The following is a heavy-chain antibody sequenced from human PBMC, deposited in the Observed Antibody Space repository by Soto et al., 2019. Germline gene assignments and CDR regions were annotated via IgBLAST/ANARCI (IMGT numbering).Heavy chain of an antibody. V-gene: IGHV3-7*05. D-gene: IGHD5-12*01. Sequence: PGGSLRLSCAASGFTFSSYWMSWVRHAPGKGLEWVANIKQDGSEKYYVDSVKGRFTISRDNAKNSLYLQMNSLIAEDTAVYYCARPPFPQMATITYYFDYWGQGTLVTVSS. CDR2: IKQDGSEK. CDR1: GFTFSSYW. CDR3: ARPPFPQMATITYYFDY. J-gene: IGHJ4*02.